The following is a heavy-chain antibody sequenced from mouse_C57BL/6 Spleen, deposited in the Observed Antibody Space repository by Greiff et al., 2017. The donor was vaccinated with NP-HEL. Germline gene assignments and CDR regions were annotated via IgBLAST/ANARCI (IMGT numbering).Heavy chain of an antibody. Sequence: VQLQQSGPELVKPGASVKISCKASGYAFSSSWMNWVKQRPGKGLEWIGRIYPGDGDTNYNGKFKGKATLTADKSSSTAYMQLSSLTSEDSAVYFCARSGYDYEGGYAMDYWGQGTSVTVSS. J-gene: IGHJ4*01. V-gene: IGHV1-82*01. CDR1: GYAFSSSW. CDR3: ARSGYDYEGGYAMDY. CDR2: IYPGDGDT. D-gene: IGHD2-4*01.